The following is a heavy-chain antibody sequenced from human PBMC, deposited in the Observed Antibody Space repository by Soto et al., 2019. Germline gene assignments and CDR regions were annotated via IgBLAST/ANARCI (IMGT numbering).Heavy chain of an antibody. D-gene: IGHD2-15*01. CDR2: ISNSDYTT. CDR1: GITLSDNY. CDR3: ASGKWYLDY. Sequence: QVHLVASGGGLVKPGGSLRLSCVASGITLSDNYMTWIRQAPGKGLEWLSYISNSDYTTYYADSVKGRFTISRDNAKNSLYLQMNVRRGEDTAVYYCASGKWYLDYWGPGILVTVSS. V-gene: IGHV3-11*01. J-gene: IGHJ4*02.